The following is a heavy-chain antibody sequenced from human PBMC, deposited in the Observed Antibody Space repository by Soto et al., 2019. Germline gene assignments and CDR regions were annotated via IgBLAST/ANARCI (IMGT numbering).Heavy chain of an antibody. V-gene: IGHV3-53*01. D-gene: IGHD6-13*01. CDR3: ARDQDSSSGGFDP. CDR1: GFTVSSNY. Sequence: GGSLRLSCAASGFTVSSNYMSWVRQAPGKGLEWVSVIYSGGSTYYADSVKGRFTISRDNSKNTLYLQMNSLRAEDTAVYYCARDQDSSSGGFDPWGQGTLVTVSS. J-gene: IGHJ5*02. CDR2: IYSGGST.